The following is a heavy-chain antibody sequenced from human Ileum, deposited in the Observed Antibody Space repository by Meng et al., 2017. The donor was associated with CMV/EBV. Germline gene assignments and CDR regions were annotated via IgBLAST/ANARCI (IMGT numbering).Heavy chain of an antibody. CDR1: GFLLTTDGVA. V-gene: IGHV2-5*04. Sequence: HITLRESGPALVKPTQTLTLTCTFSGFLLTTDGVAVGWIRQPPGKALEWLALIYWNDVEHYSPSLKSRLTITKDTSKDQVVLTMANMDPVDTGTYYCIYGVAIFWGQGTLVTVSS. CDR2: IYWNDVE. CDR3: IYGVAIF. J-gene: IGHJ4*02. D-gene: IGHD2-15*01.